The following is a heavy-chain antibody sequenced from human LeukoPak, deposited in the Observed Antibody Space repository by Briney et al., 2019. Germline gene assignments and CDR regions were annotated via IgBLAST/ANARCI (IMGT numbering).Heavy chain of an antibody. CDR2: INPSGGST. J-gene: IGHJ3*02. CDR3: ARTYSRPNAFDI. V-gene: IGHV1-46*01. CDR1: GYTFTSYY. Sequence: ASVKVSCKASGYTFTSYYIHWVRQAPGQGLEWMGVINPSGGSTSYAQKFQGRVTMNRDTSTSTVYMELSSLRSEDTAVYYCARTYSRPNAFDIWGQGTMVTVSS. D-gene: IGHD2-21*01.